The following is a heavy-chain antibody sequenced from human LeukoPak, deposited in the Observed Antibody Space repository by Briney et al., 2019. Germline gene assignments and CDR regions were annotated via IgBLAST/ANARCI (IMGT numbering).Heavy chain of an antibody. CDR2: IIPIFGTA. J-gene: IGHJ4*02. V-gene: IGHV1-69*13. CDR3: ARDHRGVRDYFDY. CDR1: GGTFSSYA. Sequence: SVKVSCKASGGTFSSYAISWVRQAPGQGLEWMGGIIPIFGTANYAQKFQGRVTITADESTSTAYMELSSLRSGDTAVYYCARDHRGVRDYFDYWGQGTLVTVSS. D-gene: IGHD3-10*01.